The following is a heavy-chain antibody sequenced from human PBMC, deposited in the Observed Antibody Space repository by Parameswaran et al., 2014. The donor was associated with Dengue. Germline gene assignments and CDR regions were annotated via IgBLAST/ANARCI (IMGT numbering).Heavy chain of an antibody. D-gene: IGHD3-9*01. V-gene: IGHV1-69*15. Sequence: VRQAPGKGPEWMGRIIPVYGTRDYAQNFKDRVRITADESTTTAYMELSSLRSEDTAVFYCARGSMYYFDWHLDHWGQGTLVTVSS. CDR2: IIPVYGTR. J-gene: IGHJ4*02. CDR3: ARGSMYYFDWHLDH.